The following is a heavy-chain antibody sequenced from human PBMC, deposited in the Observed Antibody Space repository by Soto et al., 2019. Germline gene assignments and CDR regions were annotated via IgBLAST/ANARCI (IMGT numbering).Heavy chain of an antibody. CDR1: GYTFTDYT. J-gene: IGHJ6*03. CDR2: INAVNGNT. Sequence: QVQLVQSGAEVKKPGASVKVSCKASGYTFTDYTMHWVRQAPGQRLEWMGWINAVNGNTKYSQKFQGRVTITRDTAASTAYMELSSLRSEDTAVYYCARDLGYCSSTSCYDYYYYYMDVVGKETTVTVSS. CDR3: ARDLGYCSSTSCYDYYYYYMDV. V-gene: IGHV1-3*01. D-gene: IGHD2-2*01.